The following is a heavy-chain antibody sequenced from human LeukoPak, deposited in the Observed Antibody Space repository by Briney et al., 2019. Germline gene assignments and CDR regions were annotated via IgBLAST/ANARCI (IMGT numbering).Heavy chain of an antibody. J-gene: IGHJ4*02. CDR2: INPGGGQT. Sequence: ASVEVSCKASGYTFTNYYMHWVRQVPGQGVEWMGLINPGGGQTKYAQKYQGRVTMTRDTSTSTVYMELSSLRSEDTAIYYCARDRDWNNPDYFDYWGQGTLVTVSS. D-gene: IGHD1/OR15-1a*01. CDR1: GYTFTNYY. CDR3: ARDRDWNNPDYFDY. V-gene: IGHV1-46*01.